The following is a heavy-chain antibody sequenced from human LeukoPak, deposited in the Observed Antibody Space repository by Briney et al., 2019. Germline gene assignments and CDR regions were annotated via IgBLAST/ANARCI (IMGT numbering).Heavy chain of an antibody. D-gene: IGHD3-10*01. CDR3: ARAHGGYYYYMDV. CDR1: GFTLSSYA. J-gene: IGHJ6*03. CDR2: IGDSGATT. V-gene: IGHV3-23*01. Sequence: GGSLRLSCAASGFTLSSYAMTWVRQAPGKGLEWVSDIGDSGATTYYADSVKGRFTISRDNSKNTLYLQMNSLRAEDTAVYFCARAHGGYYYYMDVWGKGTTVTVSS.